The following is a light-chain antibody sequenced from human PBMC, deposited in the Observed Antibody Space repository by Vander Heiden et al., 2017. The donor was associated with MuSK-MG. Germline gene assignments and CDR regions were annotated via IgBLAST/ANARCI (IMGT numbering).Light chain of an antibody. Sequence: AIRMTQSPSSFSASTGDRVTITCRASQGISSYLAWYQQKPGKAPKLLIYAASTLQSGVPSRFSGSGSGTDFTLTISCLQSEDFATYYCQQEDSSPIAFGQGTKVDIK. V-gene: IGKV1-8*01. CDR1: QGISSY. J-gene: IGKJ2*01. CDR3: QQEDSSPIA. CDR2: AAS.